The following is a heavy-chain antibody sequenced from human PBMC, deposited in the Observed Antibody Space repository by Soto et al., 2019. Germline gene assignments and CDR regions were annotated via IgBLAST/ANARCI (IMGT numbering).Heavy chain of an antibody. V-gene: IGHV3-20*04. CDR1: GFIFGAHA. J-gene: IGHJ4*02. CDR3: ARDQEGGTLY. Sequence: GGSLRLSCAASGFIFGAHAMSWVRQAPGKGLEWVSAINWIGGSTNYADSMKGRFTISRDNAKNSLYLQMSSLRAEDTALYYCARDQEGGTLYWGRGT. D-gene: IGHD1-7*01. CDR2: INWIGGST.